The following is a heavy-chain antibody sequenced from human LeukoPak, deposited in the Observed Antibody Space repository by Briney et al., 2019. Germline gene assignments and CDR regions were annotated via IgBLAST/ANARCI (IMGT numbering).Heavy chain of an antibody. CDR2: INLDGGDK. V-gene: IGHV3-7*01. CDR1: GFTFSSYS. J-gene: IGHJ4*02. CDR3: ARDYDYSLDY. D-gene: IGHD4/OR15-4a*01. Sequence: GGSLRLSCAASGFTFSSYSMSWVRQAPGKGLEWVANINLDGGDKSYVGSVKGRFTISRDNAKNSLYLQMNSLGAEDTAVYYCARDYDYSLDYWGQGTLVTVSS.